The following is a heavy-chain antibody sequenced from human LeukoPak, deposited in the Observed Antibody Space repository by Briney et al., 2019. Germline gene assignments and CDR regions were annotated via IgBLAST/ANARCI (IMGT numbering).Heavy chain of an antibody. D-gene: IGHD6-19*01. CDR3: ARDGSGWHYFDY. CDR2: IYSGGST. Sequence: GGSLRLSCAASGFTVSSNYMSWVRQAPGKGLEWVSVIYSGGSTYYADSVKGRFTISRDNSKNTLYLQMSSLRAEDTAVYYCARDGSGWHYFDYWGQGTLVTVSS. J-gene: IGHJ4*02. V-gene: IGHV3-66*01. CDR1: GFTVSSNY.